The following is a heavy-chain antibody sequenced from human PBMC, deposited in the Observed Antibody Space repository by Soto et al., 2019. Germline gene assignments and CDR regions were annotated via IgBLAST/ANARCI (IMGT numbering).Heavy chain of an antibody. Sequence: WRLLRLSCGVSGVTCVGYGMRWVSKNTGKGLEWVAVISYDGSNKYYADSVKGRFTISRDNAKNSLYLQMNSLRDEDTAVYYCASKITPPYSSGWTDAFDIWGQGTMVTVSS. CDR2: ISYDGSNK. D-gene: IGHD6-19*01. CDR1: GVTCVGYG. V-gene: IGHV3-30-3*01. CDR3: ASKITPPYSSGWTDAFDI. J-gene: IGHJ3*02.